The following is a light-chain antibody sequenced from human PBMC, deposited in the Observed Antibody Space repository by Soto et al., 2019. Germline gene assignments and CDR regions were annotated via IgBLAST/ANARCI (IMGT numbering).Light chain of an antibody. CDR1: RGIGNN. V-gene: IGKV1-17*01. CDR2: ATS. CDR3: LQHNVYPHT. J-gene: IGKJ2*01. Sequence: DIQMTQSPSSLSASVGVRVTITCRASRGIGNNLGWYQQNPGVAPKRLIYATSTLESRVPSRFSGSGPGTEFTPTISSLQPEDFAASYCLQHNVYPHTFGQGTKLEIK.